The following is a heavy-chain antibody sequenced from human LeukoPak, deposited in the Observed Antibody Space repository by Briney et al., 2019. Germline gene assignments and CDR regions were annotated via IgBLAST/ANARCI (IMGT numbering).Heavy chain of an antibody. CDR3: ARGNSHSFDY. D-gene: IGHD4-11*01. CDR2: INSDGSST. CDR1: GFSLSSYW. Sequence: GGSLRLSCAASGFSLSSYWMHWVRQAPEKGPVWVSRINSDGSSTSYADSVKGRFTISRDNAKNTLYLQMNSLRAEDTAVYYCARGNSHSFDYWGQGALVTVSS. V-gene: IGHV3-74*01. J-gene: IGHJ4*02.